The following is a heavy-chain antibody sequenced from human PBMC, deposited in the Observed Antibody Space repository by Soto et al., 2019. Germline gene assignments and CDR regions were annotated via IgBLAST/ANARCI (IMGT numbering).Heavy chain of an antibody. CDR1: GYTFTNYD. CDR2: MNPSSGNT. J-gene: IGHJ4*02. CDR3: ARTRLCGGDCYSAYYFDF. D-gene: IGHD2-21*02. Sequence: QVQLVQSGAEVKKPGASVKVSCKASGYTFTNYDINWVRQATGQGLEWMGWMNPSSGNTGYVQKFQGRVTMTRNTSTSTAYMELTSLTSDDTAVYHCARTRLCGGDCYSAYYFDFWGQGALVTVSS. V-gene: IGHV1-8*01.